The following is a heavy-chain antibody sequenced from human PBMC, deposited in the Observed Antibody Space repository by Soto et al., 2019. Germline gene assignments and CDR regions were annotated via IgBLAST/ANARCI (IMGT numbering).Heavy chain of an antibody. V-gene: IGHV1-8*01. J-gene: IGHJ6*02. D-gene: IGHD3-16*01. CDR3: AGTRGTGGYYGMDV. Sequence: ASVKVSCKASGYTFTSYDINWVRQATGQGLEWMGWMNPNSGNTGYAQKFQGRVTMTRNTSISTAYMELSSLRAEDTAVYYSAGTRGTGGYYGMDVWGQGTTVTVSS. CDR1: GYTFTSYD. CDR2: MNPNSGNT.